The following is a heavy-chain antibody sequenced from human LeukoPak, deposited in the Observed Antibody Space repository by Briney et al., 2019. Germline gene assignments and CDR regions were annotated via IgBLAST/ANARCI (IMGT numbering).Heavy chain of an antibody. V-gene: IGHV3-73*01. CDR2: IRREANTYAT. CDR1: GFTFGGSA. J-gene: IGHJ6*03. CDR3: TRQLGELLSGTLYYYYLDV. Sequence: PGGSLRLSYAASGFTFGGSAMHWVRQASGKGLEWVGHIRREANTYATTYAASLKGRFTISRDDSKNTAYLQMNSLKTEDTAVYYCTRQLGELLSGTLYYYYLDVWGKGTTVTVSS. D-gene: IGHD3-10*01.